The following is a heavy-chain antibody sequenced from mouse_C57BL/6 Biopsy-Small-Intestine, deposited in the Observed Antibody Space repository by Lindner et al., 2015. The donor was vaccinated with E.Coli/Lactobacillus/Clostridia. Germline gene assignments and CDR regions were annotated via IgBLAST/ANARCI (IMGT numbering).Heavy chain of an antibody. D-gene: IGHD3-2*02. V-gene: IGHV1-77*01. CDR3: ARGRDSSGYAFAY. Sequence: VQLQESGAELVKPGASVKLSCTASGFNIKDYYMHWVKQRTGQGLEWIGEIYPRSGNTYYNEKFKGKATLTADKSSSTAYMQLSSLTSEDSAVYFCARGRDSSGYAFAYWGQGTLVTVSA. CDR1: GFNIKDYY. CDR2: IYPRSGNT. J-gene: IGHJ3*01.